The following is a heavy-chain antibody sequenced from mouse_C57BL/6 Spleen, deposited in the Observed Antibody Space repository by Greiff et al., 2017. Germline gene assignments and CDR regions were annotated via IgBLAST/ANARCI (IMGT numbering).Heavy chain of an antibody. CDR1: GYTFTSYW. J-gene: IGHJ2*01. V-gene: IGHV1-59*01. D-gene: IGHD3-1*01. CDR2: IDPSDSYT. CDR3: ARSGMRRGGFDY. Sequence: VQLQQPGAELVRPGTSVKLSCKASGYTFTSYWMHWVKQRLGQGLEWIGVIDPSDSYTNYNQKFKGKATLTVDTSSSTAYMQLSSLTSEDSAVYYCARSGMRRGGFDYWGQGTTLTVSS.